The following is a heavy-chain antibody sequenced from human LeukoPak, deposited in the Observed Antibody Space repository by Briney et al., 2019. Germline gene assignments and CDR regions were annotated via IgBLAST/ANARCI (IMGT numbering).Heavy chain of an antibody. CDR2: IYTSGST. Sequence: SETLSLTCTVSGGSISSYYWSWIRQPAGKGLEWIGRIYTSGSTNYNPSLKSRVTISVDKSKNQFSLKLSSVTAADTAVYYCARDAVRSSTSCYGYYYYYMDVWGKGTTVTVSS. V-gene: IGHV4-4*07. CDR3: ARDAVRSSTSCYGYYYYYMDV. J-gene: IGHJ6*03. CDR1: GGSISSYY. D-gene: IGHD2-2*01.